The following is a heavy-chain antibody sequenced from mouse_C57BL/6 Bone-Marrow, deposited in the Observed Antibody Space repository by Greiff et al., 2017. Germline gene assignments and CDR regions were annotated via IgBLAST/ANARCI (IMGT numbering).Heavy chain of an antibody. CDR1: GYTFTSYW. CDR3: AIPYYYGSLPWFAY. CDR2: IHPSDSDT. J-gene: IGHJ3*01. D-gene: IGHD1-1*01. V-gene: IGHV1-74*01. Sequence: QVQLQQPGAELVKPGASVNVSCKASGYTFTSYWMHWVKQRPGQGLEWIGRIHPSDSDTNYNQKFKGKATLTVDESSSTAYMQLSSLTSEDSAVYYCAIPYYYGSLPWFAYWGQGTLVTVSA.